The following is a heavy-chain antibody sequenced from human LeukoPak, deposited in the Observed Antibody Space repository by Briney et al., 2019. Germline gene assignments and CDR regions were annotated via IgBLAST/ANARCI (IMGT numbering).Heavy chain of an antibody. CDR1: GYTFTSYG. CDR2: ISAYNGNT. J-gene: IGHJ4*02. V-gene: IGHV1-18*01. D-gene: IGHD3-22*01. Sequence: ASVKVSCKASGYTFTSYGISWVRQAPGQGLEWMGWISAYNGNTNYAQKLQGRVTMTTDTSTSTAYMELRSLRSDDTAVYYCARDRSYYYDSSGYLDYWGREPWSPSPQ. CDR3: ARDRSYYYDSSGYLDY.